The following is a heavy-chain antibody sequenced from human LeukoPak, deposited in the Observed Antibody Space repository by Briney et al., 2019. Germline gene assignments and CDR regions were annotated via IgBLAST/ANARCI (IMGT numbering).Heavy chain of an antibody. CDR2: INPNSGGT. V-gene: IGHV1-2*02. CDR3: ARVSCSGGTCYDLGWFDS. D-gene: IGHD2-15*01. Sequence: VSVKVSCKGSGYTFIDYHIHWVRQAPGQGLEWMGWINPNSGGTIYAQKFQGRVTMTRDTSINTAYMELSRLTSDDAAMYYCARVSCSGGTCYDLGWFDSWGQGTLVTVSS. J-gene: IGHJ5*01. CDR1: GYTFIDYH.